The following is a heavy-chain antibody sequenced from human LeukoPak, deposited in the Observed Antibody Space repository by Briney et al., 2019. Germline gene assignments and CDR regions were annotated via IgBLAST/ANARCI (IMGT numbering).Heavy chain of an antibody. CDR2: IWYDGSNK. Sequence: GSLRLSCAASGFTFSSYGMHWVRQAPGKGLEWVAVIWYDGSNKYYADSVKGRFTISRDNSKNTLYLQMNSLRADDTAVYYCAGIPDDSSGWYGGDAFDIWGQGTMVTVSS. J-gene: IGHJ3*02. CDR1: GFTFSSYG. V-gene: IGHV3-33*01. D-gene: IGHD6-19*01. CDR3: AGIPDDSSGWYGGDAFDI.